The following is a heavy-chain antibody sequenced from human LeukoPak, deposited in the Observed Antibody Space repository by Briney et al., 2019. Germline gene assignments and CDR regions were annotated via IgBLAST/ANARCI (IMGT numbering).Heavy chain of an antibody. J-gene: IGHJ4*02. CDR1: GYSFTTYW. V-gene: IGHV5-51*01. Sequence: GESLKISGKGSGYSFTTYWSGWVRQMPGKGLERVGIIYPGDYDTRYSPSFQGQVTISADKSISTAYLQWTSLKASDTAMYYCARTNSSGWYALNYWGQGTLVTVSS. D-gene: IGHD6-19*01. CDR3: ARTNSSGWYALNY. CDR2: IYPGDYDT.